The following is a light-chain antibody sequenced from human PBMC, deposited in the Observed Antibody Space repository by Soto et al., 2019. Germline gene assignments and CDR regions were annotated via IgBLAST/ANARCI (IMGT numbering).Light chain of an antibody. Sequence: DIVMTQSPDSLAVSLGERATINCKSSQSVSYDSKNYLTWYQQKPGQPPKLLIYWASTRESGVPDRFSGSGSGTDFTLTISSLQAEDVAVYYCHQYYSSPYTFGQGSKLEI. CDR1: QSVSYDSKNY. V-gene: IGKV4-1*01. CDR2: WAS. CDR3: HQYYSSPYT. J-gene: IGKJ2*01.